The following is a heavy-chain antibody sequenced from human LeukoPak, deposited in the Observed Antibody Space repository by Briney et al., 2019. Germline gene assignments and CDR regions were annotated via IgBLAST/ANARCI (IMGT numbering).Heavy chain of an antibody. V-gene: IGHV3-9*01. D-gene: IGHD4-17*01. CDR3: AKDIGEDDTLDI. J-gene: IGHJ3*02. Sequence: GGSLRLSCAASGFTFDDYSMHWVRQAPRRGLEWVSGISLNNGGIGYADSVKGRFTICRDNAKNSLYLQMTSLRAEDTALYYCAKDIGEDDTLDIWGQGTKVTVSS. CDR2: ISLNNGGI. CDR1: GFTFDDYS.